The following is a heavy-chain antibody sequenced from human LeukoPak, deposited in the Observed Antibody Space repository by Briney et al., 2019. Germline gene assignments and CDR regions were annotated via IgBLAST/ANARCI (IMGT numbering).Heavy chain of an antibody. D-gene: IGHD3-9*01. CDR3: ARAPYYAILTGYLYYFDY. CDR1: GYTFTSYY. J-gene: IGHJ4*02. CDR2: INPSGGST. Sequence: GASVKVSCKASGYTFTSYYMHWVRQAPGQGLEWMGIINPSGGSTSYAQKFQGRVTMTRDTSTSTVYMELSSLRSEDTAVYYCARAPYYAILTGYLYYFDYWGQGTLVTVSS. V-gene: IGHV1-46*01.